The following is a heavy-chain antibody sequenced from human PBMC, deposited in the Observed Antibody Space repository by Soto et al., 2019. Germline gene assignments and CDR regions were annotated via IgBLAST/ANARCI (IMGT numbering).Heavy chain of an antibody. V-gene: IGHV4-30-4*01. CDR3: ARDYYDSSGYYYSQGAFDV. CDR2: IYYSGST. J-gene: IGHJ3*01. CDR1: GGSISSGDYY. D-gene: IGHD3-22*01. Sequence: PSETLSLTCTVSGGSISSGDYYWSWIRQPPGKGLEWIGYIYYSGSTYYNPSLKSRVTISVDTSKNQFSLKLSSVTAADTAVYYCARDYYDSSGYYYSQGAFDVWGQGTMVTVSS.